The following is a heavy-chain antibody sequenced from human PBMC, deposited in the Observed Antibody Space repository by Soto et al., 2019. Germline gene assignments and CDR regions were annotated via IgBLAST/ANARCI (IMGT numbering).Heavy chain of an antibody. CDR2: IYSGGST. D-gene: IGHD3-10*01. V-gene: IGHV3-53*04. CDR3: ARDRRHYGSGSYYTDY. J-gene: IGHJ4*02. Sequence: GGSLRLSCAASGFTVSSNYMSWVRQAPGKGLEWVSVIYSGGSTYYADSVKGRFTISRHNSKNTLYLQMNSLRAEDTAVYYCARDRRHYGSGSYYTDYWGQGTLVTVSS. CDR1: GFTVSSNY.